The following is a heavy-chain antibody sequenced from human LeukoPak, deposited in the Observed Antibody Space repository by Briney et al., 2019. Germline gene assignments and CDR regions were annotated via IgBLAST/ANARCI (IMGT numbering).Heavy chain of an antibody. CDR3: ARGAPLYCSGGSCYSPSPVNWFDP. J-gene: IGHJ5*02. CDR1: GYSFTTYW. D-gene: IGHD2-15*01. V-gene: IGHV5-51*01. Sequence: GESLKISCKGSGYSFTTYWIGWVRQMPGKGLEWMGFIYPGDSDTIYSPSFQGQVTISADKSISTAYLQWSSLKASDTAMYYCARGAPLYCSGGSCYSPSPVNWFDPWGQGTLVTVSS. CDR2: IYPGDSDT.